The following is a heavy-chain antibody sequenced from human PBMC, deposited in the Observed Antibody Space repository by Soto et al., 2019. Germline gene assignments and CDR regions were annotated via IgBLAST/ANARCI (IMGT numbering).Heavy chain of an antibody. CDR1: GFTFSSYA. V-gene: IGHV3-23*01. J-gene: IGHJ4*02. CDR3: AKDRVIFGVVITSFFDY. CDR2: ISGSGGST. Sequence: VQLLESGGGLVQPGGSLRLSCAASGFTFSSYAMSWVRQAPGKGLEWVSAISGSGGSTYYADSVKGRFTISRDNSKNTLYLQMNSLRAEDTAVYYCAKDRVIFGVVITSFFDYWGQGTLVTVSS. D-gene: IGHD3-3*01.